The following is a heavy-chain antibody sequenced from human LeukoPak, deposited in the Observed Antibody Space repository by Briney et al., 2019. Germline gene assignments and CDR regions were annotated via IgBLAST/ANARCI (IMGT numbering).Heavy chain of an antibody. V-gene: IGHV5-51*01. J-gene: IGHJ3*02. D-gene: IGHD2-21*02. CDR2: IYPGDSDT. Sequence: GASLKISCKGSGSRFTSYWIGVVRPMPGKGVELMGIIYPGDSDTRYSPSFQGQITISDDKSITTAFLPWSSLKASDTAMYYCARTTAIRAFDIWGQGTMVTVSS. CDR1: GSRFTSYW. CDR3: ARTTAIRAFDI.